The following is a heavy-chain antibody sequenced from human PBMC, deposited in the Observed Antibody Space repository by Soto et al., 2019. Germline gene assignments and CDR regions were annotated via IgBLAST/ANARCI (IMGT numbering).Heavy chain of an antibody. V-gene: IGHV4-34*01. D-gene: IGHD3-10*01. J-gene: IGHJ6*02. CDR3: ARGLYYYGSGRTLGYYYGMDV. CDR2: INHSGST. Sequence: AAEAWCVTWAGYGGSFSGDYWSWSRQPPGKGLEWIGEINHSGSTNHNPSLKSRVTISVDTSKNQFSLKLSSVTAADTAVYYCARGLYYYGSGRTLGYYYGMDVWGQGTTVT. CDR1: GGSFSGDY.